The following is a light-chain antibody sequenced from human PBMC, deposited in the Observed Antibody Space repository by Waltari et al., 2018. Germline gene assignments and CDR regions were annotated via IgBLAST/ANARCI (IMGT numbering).Light chain of an antibody. V-gene: IGKV3-15*01. J-gene: IGKJ1*01. CDR3: QQYKNWFWT. CDR1: QSVSSN. Sequence: MTQSPVTLSVSPGERATLSCRASQSVSSNLAWYQQKPGQAPRLLIYGPSTRATDIPARFSGSGSGTDFTLTISNMQSEDFAVYYCQQYKNWFWTFGQGTKVEI. CDR2: GPS.